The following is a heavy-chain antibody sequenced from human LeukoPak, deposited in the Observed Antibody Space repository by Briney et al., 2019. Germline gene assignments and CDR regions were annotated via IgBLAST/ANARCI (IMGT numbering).Heavy chain of an antibody. Sequence: GGSLRLSCAASGFTFSSYWMSWVRQAPGKGLEWVSNIKQDGSEKYYVDSVKGRFIISRDNAKNSLYLQMNSLRAEDTGVYYCARSGAPIDYWGQGTLVTVSS. CDR1: GFTFSSYW. CDR3: ARSGAPIDY. V-gene: IGHV3-7*01. J-gene: IGHJ4*02. CDR2: IKQDGSEK. D-gene: IGHD3-10*01.